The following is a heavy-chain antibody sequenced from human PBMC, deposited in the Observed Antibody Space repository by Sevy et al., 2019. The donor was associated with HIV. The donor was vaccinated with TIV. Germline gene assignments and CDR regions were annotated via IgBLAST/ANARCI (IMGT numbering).Heavy chain of an antibody. CDR2: IKGKIYDGTI. CDR3: TTASWSQEDYYNY. CDR1: GFTFSNAW. V-gene: IGHV3-15*01. D-gene: IGHD6-13*01. J-gene: IGHJ4*02. Sequence: GGSLRLSCAASGFTFSNAWMSWVRQAPGKGLEWVGRIKGKIYDGTIDYAAPVKGRFSISSDDSKNRLYLQMNSLKTEDTAVYYCTTASWSQEDYYNYWGQGTLVTVSS.